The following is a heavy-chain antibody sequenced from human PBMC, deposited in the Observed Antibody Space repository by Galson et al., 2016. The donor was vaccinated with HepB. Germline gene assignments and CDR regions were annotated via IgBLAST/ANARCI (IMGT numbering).Heavy chain of an antibody. V-gene: IGHV3-33*03. CDR1: GFIFSSYG. CDR2: LWYDGNNK. Sequence: SLRLSCAASGFIFSSYGMHWVRQAPGKGLEWVALLWYDGNNKYYADSVKGRFTISRDNAENTLYLQMSSLRAEDTAVYYCAGGHDANSFILDYWGQGTLVTVSS. CDR3: AGGHDANSFILDY. D-gene: IGHD5-12*01. J-gene: IGHJ4*02.